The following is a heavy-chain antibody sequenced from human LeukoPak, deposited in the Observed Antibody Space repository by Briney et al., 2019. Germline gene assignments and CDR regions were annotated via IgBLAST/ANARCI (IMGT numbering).Heavy chain of an antibody. J-gene: IGHJ4*02. CDR3: VSWDGSGN. CDR2: ITSSSSAI. D-gene: IGHD3-10*01. V-gene: IGHV3-48*01. Sequence: TGGSLRLSCAASGFTSSSYAMNWVRQAPGKGLEWVSYITSSSSAIYYEDSVKGRFTISRDNARNSLYLQMNSLRAEDTAVYYCVSWDGSGNWGQGTLVTVSS. CDR1: GFTSSSYA.